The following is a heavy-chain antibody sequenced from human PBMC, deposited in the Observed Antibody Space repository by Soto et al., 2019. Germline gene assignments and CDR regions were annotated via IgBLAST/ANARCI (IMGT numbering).Heavy chain of an antibody. CDR3: ATDRTQTFDC. V-gene: IGHV3-15*07. J-gene: IGHJ4*02. CDR2: IKSKRNSATT. Sequence: EVQLVESGGGLVKPGGSLRLSCEASGFTFSNVWMNWVRQAPGKGLEWVGRIKSKRNSATTDYAAPVKGRFTISRDDSRNTLYLQMNSLKTEDTAVYYCATDRTQTFDCWGQGTLVTVSS. CDR1: GFTFSNVW.